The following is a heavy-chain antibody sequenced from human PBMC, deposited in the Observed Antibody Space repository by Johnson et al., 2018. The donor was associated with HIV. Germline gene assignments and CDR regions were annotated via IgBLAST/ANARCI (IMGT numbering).Heavy chain of an antibody. CDR2: SGTTV. D-gene: IGHD3-16*01. V-gene: IGHV3-69-1*01. J-gene: IGHJ3*02. Sequence: VQLVESGGGLVQPGGSLRLSCAASGFTFSCYDVHWVRQATGKGLEWVSASGTTVYYADSVKGRFTISRDNAKKSLYVQMKSLRAADTALYYCARGGSDAFDIWGQGTMVTVSS. CDR1: GFTFSCYD. CDR3: ARGGSDAFDI.